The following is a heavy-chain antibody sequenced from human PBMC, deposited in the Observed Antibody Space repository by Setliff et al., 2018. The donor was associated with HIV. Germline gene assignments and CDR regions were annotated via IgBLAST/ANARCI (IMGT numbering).Heavy chain of an antibody. D-gene: IGHD3-10*01. V-gene: IGHV3-30*01. J-gene: IGHJ4*02. Sequence: GGSLRLSCAASGLTLSTSAMHWVRQAPGKGLEWGAVTSYDGRNKYYADTLKVRFTISRDNSKYTLYLQMNSLRPEDTPVYYCAKDRVSGGLCLRDPIDFWGQGTLVTVSS. CDR1: GLTLSTSA. CDR3: AKDRVSGGLCLRDPIDF. CDR2: TSYDGRNK.